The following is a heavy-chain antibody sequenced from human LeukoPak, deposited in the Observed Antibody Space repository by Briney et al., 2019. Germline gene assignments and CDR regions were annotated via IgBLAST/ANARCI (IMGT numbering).Heavy chain of an antibody. D-gene: IGHD4-17*01. CDR3: ARQDDYGDYRNFDY. Sequence: SETLSLTCAVYGGSFSGYYWSWIRQPPGKGLEWIGEINHSGSTNYNPSLKSRVTISVDTSKNQFSLKLSSVTAADTAVYYCARQDDYGDYRNFDYWGQGTLVTVSS. V-gene: IGHV4-34*01. CDR2: INHSGST. J-gene: IGHJ4*02. CDR1: GGSFSGYY.